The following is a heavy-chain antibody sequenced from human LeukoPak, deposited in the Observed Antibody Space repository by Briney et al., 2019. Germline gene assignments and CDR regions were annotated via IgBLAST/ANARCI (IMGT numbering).Heavy chain of an antibody. Sequence: GESLKISCKGSGYSFTSYWSGWVRQMPGKGLEWMGIIYPGDSDTRYSPSFQGQVTISADKSSSTADLQWSSLKASDTAMYYWARLVESIFGVVMYNWFDPWGQGTLVTVSS. CDR2: IYPGDSDT. CDR3: ARLVESIFGVVMYNWFDP. D-gene: IGHD3-3*01. CDR1: GYSFTSYW. J-gene: IGHJ5*02. V-gene: IGHV5-51*01.